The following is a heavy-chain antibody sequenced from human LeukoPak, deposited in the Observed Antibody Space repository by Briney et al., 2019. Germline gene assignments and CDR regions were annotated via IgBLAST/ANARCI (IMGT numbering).Heavy chain of an antibody. CDR3: AKELRGYSYGLRNNWFDP. J-gene: IGHJ5*02. CDR2: ISYDGSNK. V-gene: IGHV3-30*18. CDR1: GFTFSDYY. Sequence: GGSLRLSCAAFGFTFSDYYMSWVRQAPGKGLEWVAVISYDGSNKYYADSVKGRFTISRDNSKNTLYLQMNSLRAEDTAVYYCAKELRGYSYGLRNNWFDPWGQGTLVTVSS. D-gene: IGHD5-18*01.